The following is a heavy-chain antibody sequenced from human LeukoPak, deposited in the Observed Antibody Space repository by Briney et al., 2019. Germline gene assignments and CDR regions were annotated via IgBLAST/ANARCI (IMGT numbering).Heavy chain of an antibody. V-gene: IGHV3-7*01. J-gene: IGHJ6*03. CDR1: GFTFSSYW. Sequence: GGSLRLSCAASGFTFSSYWMSWVRQAPGKGLEWVANMKQDGSEKYYVDSVKGRFTISRDNAKNSLYLQMNSLRAEDTAVYYCALDPPTYYYYMDVWGKGTTVTVSS. CDR3: ALDPPTYYYYMDV. D-gene: IGHD1-1*01. CDR2: MKQDGSEK.